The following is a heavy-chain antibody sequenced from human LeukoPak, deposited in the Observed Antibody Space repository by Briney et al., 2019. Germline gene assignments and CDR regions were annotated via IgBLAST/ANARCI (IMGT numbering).Heavy chain of an antibody. CDR1: GYTFTGYY. J-gene: IGHJ5*02. CDR2: IKPNNGGT. D-gene: IGHD2-2*01. CDR3: ARARGDIVVVPAAIWFDP. Sequence: ASVKVSCKASGYTFTGYYMHWVRQAPGQGLEWMGSIKPNNGGTNYAQKFQGRVTMTRDTSISTADMELSRLRSDDTAVYYCARARGDIVVVPAAIWFDPWGQGTLVTVSS. V-gene: IGHV1-2*02.